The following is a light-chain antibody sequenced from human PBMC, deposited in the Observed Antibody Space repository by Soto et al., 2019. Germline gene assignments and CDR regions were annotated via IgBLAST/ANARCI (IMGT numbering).Light chain of an antibody. CDR3: QQRSNWPPRYT. CDR1: QSVSSY. CDR2: DAS. J-gene: IGKJ2*01. V-gene: IGKV3-11*01. Sequence: EIVLTQSPATLSLSPGERATLSCRASQSVSSYLAWYQQKPGQAPGLLIYDASNRATGIPARFSGSGSGTDFALTISILGPEDVAVYYYQQRSNWPPRYTFGQGTKLEIK.